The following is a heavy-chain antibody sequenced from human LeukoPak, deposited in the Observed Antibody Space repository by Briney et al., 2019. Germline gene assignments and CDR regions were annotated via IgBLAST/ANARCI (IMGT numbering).Heavy chain of an antibody. CDR1: GFTFSSYA. Sequence: LGRSLRLSCAASGFTFSSYAMHGVRQAPGKGLEWVAVISYDGSNKYYADSVKGRFTISRDNSKNTLYLQMNSLRAEDTAVYYWARDIASAIWFGELYYYGMDVWGKGTTATVSS. CDR2: ISYDGSNK. V-gene: IGHV3-30*04. D-gene: IGHD3-10*01. J-gene: IGHJ6*04. CDR3: ARDIASAIWFGELYYYGMDV.